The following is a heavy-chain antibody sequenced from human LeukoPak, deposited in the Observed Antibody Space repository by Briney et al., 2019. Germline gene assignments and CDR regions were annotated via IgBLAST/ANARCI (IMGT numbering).Heavy chain of an antibody. CDR3: ARVDGRDGYNYDYYYYMDV. V-gene: IGHV4-59*01. CDR2: FYYSGST. J-gene: IGHJ6*03. CDR1: GGSISSYY. D-gene: IGHD5-24*01. Sequence: PSQSLSLTCTVSGGSISSYYWSWIRQPPGKGLEWLGYFYYSGSTNYNPSLKSRVTISVDTSKNQFSLKLSSVTAADTAVYYCARVDGRDGYNYDYYYYMDVWGKGTTVTVSS.